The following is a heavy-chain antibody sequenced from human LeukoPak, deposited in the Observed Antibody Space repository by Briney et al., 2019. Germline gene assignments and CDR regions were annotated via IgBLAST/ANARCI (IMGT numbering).Heavy chain of an antibody. Sequence: GGSLRPSCAASGFTFSSYSMHWVRQAPGKGLEWVAVISYDGNNEFYAESVKGQFTISRDNSKNTVYLQMNSLRAEDTAVYYCAKNKQQLRYFDYWGQGTLVTVSS. D-gene: IGHD6-13*01. CDR2: ISYDGNNE. CDR1: GFTFSSYS. V-gene: IGHV3-30*04. CDR3: AKNKQQLRYFDY. J-gene: IGHJ4*02.